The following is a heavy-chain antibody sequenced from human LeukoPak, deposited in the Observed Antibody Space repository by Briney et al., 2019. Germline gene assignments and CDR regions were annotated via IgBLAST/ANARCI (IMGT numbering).Heavy chain of an antibody. D-gene: IGHD3-22*01. J-gene: IGHJ4*02. CDR3: ARGRSYDSSGYYYFFDY. Sequence: PSETLSLTCTVSGGSISGYYWTWIRQPPGQGLEWIGYIYYSGSTKFNPSLKSRVTISLDTSKNQFSLKLSSVTAADTAVYYCARGRSYDSSGYYYFFDYWGQGTLVTVSS. CDR2: IYYSGST. CDR1: GGSISGYY. V-gene: IGHV4-59*01.